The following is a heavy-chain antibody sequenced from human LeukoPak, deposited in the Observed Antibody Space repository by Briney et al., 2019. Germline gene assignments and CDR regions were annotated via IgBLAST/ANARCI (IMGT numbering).Heavy chain of an antibody. V-gene: IGHV1-18*01. CDR1: GYTFTSYG. Sequence: GASVKVSCKASGYTFTSYGISWVRQAPGQGLEWMGWISAYNGNTNYAQKLQGRVTMTRDTSISTAYMELSRLRSDDTAVYYCARGRLGYCSSTSCWTEFDYWGQGTLVTVSS. CDR3: ARGRLGYCSSTSCWTEFDY. CDR2: ISAYNGNT. J-gene: IGHJ4*02. D-gene: IGHD2-2*01.